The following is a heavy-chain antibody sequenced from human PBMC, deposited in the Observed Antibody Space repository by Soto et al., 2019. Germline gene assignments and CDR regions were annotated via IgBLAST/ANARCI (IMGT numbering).Heavy chain of an antibody. CDR1: GFTFSPYW. CDR3: AGGSGWISDT. CDR2: IKDDGGAE. D-gene: IGHD6-19*01. Sequence: EVQLVESGGGLVQPGGSLRLSCAASGFTFSPYWMSWVRQAPGKGLEWVAIIKDDGGAEHNREAVRGRFSISRENAKKSLYLAMDSLRVEDTAVYYCAGGSGWISDTWGQGTLVTVSS. V-gene: IGHV3-7*05. J-gene: IGHJ5*02.